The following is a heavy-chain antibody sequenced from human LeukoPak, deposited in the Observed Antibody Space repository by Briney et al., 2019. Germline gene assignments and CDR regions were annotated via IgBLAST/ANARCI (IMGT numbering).Heavy chain of an antibody. J-gene: IGHJ3*02. CDR2: ISRSSSAI. CDR1: GFIFRHYA. CDR3: ARERVLEAFDI. Sequence: EGSLRLSCAASGFIFRHYAMHWVRQAPGKGLEWVSYISRSSSAIYYADSVKGRFTISRDNAKNSLYLQMNSLRAEDTAVYYCARERVLEAFDIWGQGTLVTVSS. V-gene: IGHV3-48*01.